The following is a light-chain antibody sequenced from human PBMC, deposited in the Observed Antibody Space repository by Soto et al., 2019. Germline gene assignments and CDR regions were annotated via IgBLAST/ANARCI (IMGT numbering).Light chain of an antibody. CDR3: SSYTTSSTRV. V-gene: IGLV2-14*03. Sequence: QSVLTQPASVSGSPGQSITISCTGTSSDVGAYDFVSWYQQHPDKAPKLMIYEVSNRPSGVSHRFSGSKSVNTATLTISGLQAEDEAVYYCSSYTTSSTRVFGTGTKVTVL. CDR1: SSDVGAYDF. CDR2: EVS. J-gene: IGLJ1*01.